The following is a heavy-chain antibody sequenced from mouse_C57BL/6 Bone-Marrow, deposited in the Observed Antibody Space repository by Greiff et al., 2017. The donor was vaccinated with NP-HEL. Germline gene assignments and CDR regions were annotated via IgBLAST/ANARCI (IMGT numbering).Heavy chain of an antibody. V-gene: IGHV1-19*01. J-gene: IGHJ2*01. CDR2: INPYNGGT. D-gene: IGHD1-1*01. Sequence: EVQVVESGPVLVKPGASVKMSCKASGYTFTDYYMNWVKQSHGKSLEWIGVINPYNGGTSYNQKFKGKATLTVDKSSSTAYMELNSLTSEDSAVYYCARPGSSYYFDYWGQGTTLTVSS. CDR1: GYTFTDYY. CDR3: ARPGSSYYFDY.